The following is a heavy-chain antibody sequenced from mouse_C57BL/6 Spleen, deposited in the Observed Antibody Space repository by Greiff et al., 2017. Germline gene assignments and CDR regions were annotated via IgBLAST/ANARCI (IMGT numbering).Heavy chain of an antibody. V-gene: IGHV14-2*01. Sequence: EVQLQQSGAELVKPGASVKLSCTASGFNIKDYYMHWVKQRTEQGLEWIGRIDPADGYTNYAPKFQGKATITADTSSNTAYLQLSSLTSEDTAVYYCARDWDTDYWGQGTTLTVSS. D-gene: IGHD4-1*01. CDR3: ARDWDTDY. J-gene: IGHJ2*01. CDR2: IDPADGYT. CDR1: GFNIKDYY.